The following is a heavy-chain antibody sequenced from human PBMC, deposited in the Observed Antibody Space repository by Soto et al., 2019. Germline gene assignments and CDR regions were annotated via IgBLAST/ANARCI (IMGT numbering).Heavy chain of an antibody. J-gene: IGHJ5*02. V-gene: IGHV3-74*01. CDR2: ISSDGRNT. CDR1: GFAFSSYW. Sequence: EVQLVESGGGLVQPGGSLRLSCAASGFAFSSYWMQWVRQAPGKGPVWVSRISSDGRNTTYADFVKGRFTISRDNAENTLHLQMTSLTDADTAVYYCIKAFTGTGVGGYRWGQGTLVTVSS. D-gene: IGHD2-8*02. CDR3: IKAFTGTGVGGYR.